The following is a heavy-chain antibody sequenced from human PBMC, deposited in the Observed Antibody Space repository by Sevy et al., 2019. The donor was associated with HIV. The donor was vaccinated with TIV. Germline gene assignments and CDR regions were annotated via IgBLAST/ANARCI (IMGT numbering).Heavy chain of an antibody. CDR2: IKQDGSEK. V-gene: IGHV3-7*01. CDR1: GFTFSRFW. Sequence: GGSLRLSCATSGFTFSRFWMSWVRQAPGKGLEWVANIKQDGSEKYYVDSVKGRFTISRDNAKDSLDLQMNSLRVEDXXXXXXXXXXXXXXXXXXYYCGFDVWGQGTTVTVSS. J-gene: IGHJ6*02. CDR3: XXXXXXXXXXXXYYCGFDV.